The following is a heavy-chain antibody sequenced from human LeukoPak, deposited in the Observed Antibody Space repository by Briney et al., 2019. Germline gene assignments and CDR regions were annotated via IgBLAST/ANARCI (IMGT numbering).Heavy chain of an antibody. Sequence: GGSLRLSCAASGFTFSTSWMHWVRQVPGKGLVWVSRINSDGRSTDYADSVKGRFTISRDNTKNTLYLQMNSLRVEDTAVYYCAHTVWSGNYFDYWDQGTLVTVSS. CDR3: AHTVWSGNYFDY. J-gene: IGHJ4*02. CDR1: GFTFSTSW. CDR2: INSDGRST. V-gene: IGHV3-74*01. D-gene: IGHD3-3*01.